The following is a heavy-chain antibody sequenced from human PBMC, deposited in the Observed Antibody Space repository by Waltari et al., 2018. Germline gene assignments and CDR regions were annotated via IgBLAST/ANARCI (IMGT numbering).Heavy chain of an antibody. CDR1: GGSFSDYY. CDR2: INHSGST. J-gene: IGHJ4*02. Sequence: QVQLQQWGAGLLKCSETLSLTCAVYGGSFSDYYWSWIRQPPGKGLEWIGEINHSGSTNYNPSLKSRITISIDTSKNQFSLKLNSVTAADTAVYYCARVQDYVRDYWGQGTLVTVSS. V-gene: IGHV4-34*01. CDR3: ARVQDYVRDY. D-gene: IGHD3-16*01.